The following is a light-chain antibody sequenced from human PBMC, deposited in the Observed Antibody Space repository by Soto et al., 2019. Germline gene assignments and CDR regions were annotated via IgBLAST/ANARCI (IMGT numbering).Light chain of an antibody. J-gene: IGKJ1*01. Sequence: DIQMTQSPSTLSASVGDRVTITCRASQSISSWLAWYQQKPGNAPKLLIYKASILESGVPSSFSGSGSGTEFTLTIRSLQPEDFATYSCQQYHTYSGTFGHGTKVQIK. V-gene: IGKV1-5*03. CDR3: QQYHTYSGT. CDR2: KAS. CDR1: QSISSW.